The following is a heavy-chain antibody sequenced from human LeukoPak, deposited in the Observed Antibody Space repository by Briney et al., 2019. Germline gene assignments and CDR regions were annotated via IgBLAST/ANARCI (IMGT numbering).Heavy chain of an antibody. V-gene: IGHV4-59*01. J-gene: IGHJ5*02. CDR2: IYYSRTT. Sequence: SETLSLTCTASGGSISSYYWSWIRQPPGKGLEWIGYIYYSRTTNYNPSLKSRVTMSVDTSKNQFSLKLSSVTAADTAVYYCATSPRRALANWFDPWGQGTLVTVSS. CDR1: GGSISSYY. CDR3: ATSPRRALANWFDP. D-gene: IGHD3-3*02.